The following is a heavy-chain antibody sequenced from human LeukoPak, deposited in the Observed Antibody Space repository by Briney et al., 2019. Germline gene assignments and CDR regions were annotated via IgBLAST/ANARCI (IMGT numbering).Heavy chain of an antibody. CDR3: ARGQADFDS. CDR2: ISSSSSYT. J-gene: IGHJ4*02. CDR1: GFTFSDFY. V-gene: IGHV3-11*06. Sequence: GGSLRLSCAASGFTFSDFYMTWIRQAPGKGLEWVAYISSSSSYTNYADSVKGRFTISRDNAKNSLYLQMNSLRAEDTAVYYCARGQADFDSWGQGTLVTVSS.